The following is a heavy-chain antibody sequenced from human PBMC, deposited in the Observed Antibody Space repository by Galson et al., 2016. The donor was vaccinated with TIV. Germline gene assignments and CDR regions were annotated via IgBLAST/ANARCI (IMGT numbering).Heavy chain of an antibody. J-gene: IGHJ4*02. CDR2: IIPIHGVS. D-gene: IGHD2-21*02. Sequence: SVKVSCKASGDTFRTYTISWVRQAPGQGLEWMGGIIPIHGVSNHAQKFQGRVTITADEPTSTVFMVLSSLGSEDTAVYYCARTLLCGGDCYFFDYWGQGTLVTVSS. CDR3: ARTLLCGGDCYFFDY. V-gene: IGHV1-69*10. CDR1: GDTFRTYT.